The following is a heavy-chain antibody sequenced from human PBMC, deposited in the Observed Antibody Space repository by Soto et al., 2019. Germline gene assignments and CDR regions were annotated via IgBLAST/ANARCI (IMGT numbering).Heavy chain of an antibody. V-gene: IGHV3-9*01. CDR2: ISWNSGSI. CDR1: GFTFDDYA. CDR3: AKVDV. Sequence: GGSLRLSCAASGFTFDDYAMHWVRQAPGKGLEWVSGISWNSGSIGYADSVKGRFTISRDNAKNSLYLQMNSLRAEDTALYYCAKVDVWGKGTTVTVSS. J-gene: IGHJ6*04.